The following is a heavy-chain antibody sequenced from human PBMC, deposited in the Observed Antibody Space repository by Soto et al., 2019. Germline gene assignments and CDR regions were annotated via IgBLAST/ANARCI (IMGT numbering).Heavy chain of an antibody. CDR2: ISAYNGNT. J-gene: IGHJ4*02. CDR3: AREPDESRFLEWLLNY. D-gene: IGHD3-3*01. CDR1: GYTFTSYG. V-gene: IGHV1-18*01. Sequence: ASVKVSCKASGYTFTSYGISWVRQAPGQGLEWMGWISAYNGNTNYAQKLQGRVTMTTDTSTSTAYMELRSLRSDDTAVYYCAREPDESRFLEWLLNYWGQGHLVTVSS.